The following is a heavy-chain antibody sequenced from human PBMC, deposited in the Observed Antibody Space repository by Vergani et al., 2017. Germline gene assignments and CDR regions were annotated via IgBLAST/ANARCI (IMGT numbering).Heavy chain of an antibody. V-gene: IGHV1-24*01. CDR1: GYTFTGYY. CDR2: FDPEDGET. Sequence: QVQLVQSGAEVKKPGASVKVSCKASGYTFTGYYMHWVRQAPGKGLECMGGFDPEDGETIYAQKFQGRVTMTEYTSTDTAYMELSSLRSEDTAVYYCATSPTMIVSTTDNDYWGQGTLVTVSS. D-gene: IGHD5/OR15-5a*01. CDR3: ATSPTMIVSTTDNDY. J-gene: IGHJ4*02.